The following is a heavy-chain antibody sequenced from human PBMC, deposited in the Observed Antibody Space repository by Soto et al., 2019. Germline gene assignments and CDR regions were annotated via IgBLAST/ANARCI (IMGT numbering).Heavy chain of an antibody. D-gene: IGHD2-2*01. J-gene: IGHJ6*02. V-gene: IGHV3-23*01. CDR2: ISASGDRT. Sequence: DVQLLESGGGLAQPGGSLRISCLASGFTFSSYAMDWVRQAPGKGLESISSISASGDRTYYADSVKGRFTISRDNSKNLLFLQVNSLRVEDTAVYYCAKILTTSDYYWYGLDVWGQGAAVTVSS. CDR3: AKILTTSDYYWYGLDV. CDR1: GFTFSSYA.